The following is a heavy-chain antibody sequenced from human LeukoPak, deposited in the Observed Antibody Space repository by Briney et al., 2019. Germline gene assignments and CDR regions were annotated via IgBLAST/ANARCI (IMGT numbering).Heavy chain of an antibody. V-gene: IGHV4-61*02. D-gene: IGHD3-10*01. J-gene: IGHJ6*03. CDR2: IYASGIT. CDR3: ARLPIYGSGSSYSYYYYMDV. Sequence: PSETLSLTCTVSGGSISSGGDYWSWIRQPAGKGLEWIGRIYASGITDYNPSLKSRVTISVDTSTNQFSLKLSSVTAADTAVYYCARLPIYGSGSSYSYYYYMDVWGKGTTVTISS. CDR1: GGSISSGGDY.